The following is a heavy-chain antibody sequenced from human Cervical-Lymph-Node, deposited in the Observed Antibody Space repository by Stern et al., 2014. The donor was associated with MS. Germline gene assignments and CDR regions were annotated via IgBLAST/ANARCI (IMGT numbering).Heavy chain of an antibody. CDR3: ARGDRIAAAGSNWFDP. Sequence: VQLVESGAEVKTPGASVKVSCKASGYTFTGYYKHWVRQAPGPGREWVGWIHPNSGGTNYAQKFQGWVTMTRDTSISTAYMELSRLRSDDTAVYYCARGDRIAAAGSNWFDPWGQGTLVTVSS. J-gene: IGHJ5*02. V-gene: IGHV1-2*04. CDR2: IHPNSGGT. D-gene: IGHD6-13*01. CDR1: GYTFTGYY.